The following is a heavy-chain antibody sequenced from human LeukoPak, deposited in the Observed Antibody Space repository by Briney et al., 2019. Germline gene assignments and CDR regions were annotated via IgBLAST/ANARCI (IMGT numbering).Heavy chain of an antibody. D-gene: IGHD5-24*01. J-gene: IGHJ4*02. CDR1: GFTFSSYE. V-gene: IGHV3-48*03. CDR3: ARERSVVELATIIGDY. CDR2: INSNGRSK. Sequence: GGSLRLSCAASGFTFSSYEMNWVRRAPGKGLERVSYINSNGRSKYYTDSVKGRFTVSRDNAKNSLYLQMNSLRAEDTAVYYCARERSVVELATIIGDYWGQGTLVTVSS.